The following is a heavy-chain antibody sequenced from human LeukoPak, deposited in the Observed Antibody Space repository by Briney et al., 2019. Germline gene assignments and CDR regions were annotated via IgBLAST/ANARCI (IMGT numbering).Heavy chain of an antibody. CDR2: ITTSGGST. J-gene: IGHJ4*02. CDR1: GFTFSIYD. V-gene: IGHV3-23*01. CDR3: AKGPGIAVADCDY. D-gene: IGHD6-19*01. Sequence: GGSLRLSCAASGFTFSIYDMSWVRQAPGKGLEWVSSITTSGGSTFYADSVKGRFTISRDNSKNTLYLQMNSLRAEDTAVYYCAKGPGIAVADCDYWGQGTLVTVSS.